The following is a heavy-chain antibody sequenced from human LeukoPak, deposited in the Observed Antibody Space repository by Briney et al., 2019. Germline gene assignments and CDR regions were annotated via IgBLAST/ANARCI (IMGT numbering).Heavy chain of an antibody. V-gene: IGHV4-34*01. Sequence: SETLSLTCAVYGGSFSGYFWSWIRQPPGKGLEWIGEINHSGSTNYNPSLKSRVTISVDTSKNQFSLKLSSVTAADTAVYYCARVILVDTAMVLYYGMDVWGQGTTVTVSS. CDR3: ARVILVDTAMVLYYGMDV. J-gene: IGHJ6*02. CDR1: GGSFSGYF. D-gene: IGHD5-18*01. CDR2: INHSGST.